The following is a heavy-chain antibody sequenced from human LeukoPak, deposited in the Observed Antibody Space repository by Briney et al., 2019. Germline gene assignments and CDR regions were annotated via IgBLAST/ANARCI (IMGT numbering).Heavy chain of an antibody. CDR2: IYYSGST. Sequence: KPSETLSLTCTVSGGSISSGDYYWSWIRQPPGKGLEWIGYIYYSGSTYYNPSLKSRVTISVDTSKNQFSLKLSSVTAADTAVYYCARVGNSMVRGVIAPLDYWGQGTLVTVSS. D-gene: IGHD3-10*01. CDR3: ARVGNSMVRGVIAPLDY. V-gene: IGHV4-30-4*01. CDR1: GGSISSGDYY. J-gene: IGHJ4*02.